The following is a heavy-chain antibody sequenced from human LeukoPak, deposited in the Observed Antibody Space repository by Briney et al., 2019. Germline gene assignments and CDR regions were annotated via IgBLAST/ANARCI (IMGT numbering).Heavy chain of an antibody. CDR2: INHSGSS. D-gene: IGHD1-26*01. V-gene: IGHV4-34*01. CDR1: GGSFSGYY. Sequence: SETLSLTCAVYGGSFSGYYWSWVRQPPGKGLEWIGEINHSGSSNYNPSLTSRGTISVDTTKNPFSLQLSSVTAADTAVYYCAIRVGATLDYWGQGTLVTVSS. J-gene: IGHJ4*02. CDR3: AIRVGATLDY.